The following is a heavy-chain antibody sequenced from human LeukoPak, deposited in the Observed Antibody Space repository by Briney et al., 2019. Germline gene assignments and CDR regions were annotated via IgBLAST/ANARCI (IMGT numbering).Heavy chain of an antibody. D-gene: IGHD3-16*01. CDR1: GFSFSAYY. J-gene: IGHJ4*01. V-gene: IGHV3-7*04. CDR2: INQAGSVQ. Sequence: PGGSLRLSCAASGFSFSAYYMNWVRQAPGKGPEWLANINQAGSVQNYVDSVRGRFTISRDNAKNSLFLQMNSLRAEDTAVYYCARAARGGADTYWGNGTLVAVSS. CDR3: ARAARGGADTY.